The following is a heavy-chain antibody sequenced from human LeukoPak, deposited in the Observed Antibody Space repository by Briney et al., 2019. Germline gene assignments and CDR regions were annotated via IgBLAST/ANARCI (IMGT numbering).Heavy chain of an antibody. J-gene: IGHJ4*02. CDR3: AKRGVVIRVILVGFHKEAYYFAS. Sequence: GGSLRLSCAVSGITLSNYGMSWVRQAPGKGLEWVAGISGSGGSTNYADSVKGRFTISRDSPKNTLYLQMNSLRAEDTAVYFCAKRGVVIRVILVGFHKEAYYFASWGQGALVTVSS. V-gene: IGHV3-23*01. CDR2: ISGSGGST. CDR1: GITLSNYG. D-gene: IGHD3-22*01.